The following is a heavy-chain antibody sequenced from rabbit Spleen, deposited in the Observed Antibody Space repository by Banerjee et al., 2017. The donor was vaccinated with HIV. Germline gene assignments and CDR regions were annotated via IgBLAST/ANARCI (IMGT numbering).Heavy chain of an antibody. Sequence: QSLEESGGDLVKPGASLTLTCTASGVSFSSSSYVCWVRQAPGKGLEWIACIYAGSSGTTYYASWAKGRFTISKTSSTTVTLQMTRLTAADTATYFCARDTSSSFSSYGMDLWGPGTLVTVS. V-gene: IGHV1S40*01. D-gene: IGHD1-1*01. CDR2: IYAGSSGTT. CDR3: ARDTSSSFSSYGMDL. J-gene: IGHJ6*01. CDR1: GVSFSSSSY.